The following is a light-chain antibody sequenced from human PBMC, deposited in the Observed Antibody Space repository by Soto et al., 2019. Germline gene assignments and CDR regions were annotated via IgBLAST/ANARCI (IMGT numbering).Light chain of an antibody. J-gene: IGKJ4*01. CDR3: QQCGNLPPT. V-gene: IGKV1-33*01. Sequence: DIQMTQSPSSLSASVGDRVTITCQASQDISNHLNWYQQTSGKAPKLLIYGAYNLETGVPSRFTGGQTGTHFPFTITSLQPEDFATYFCQQCGNLPPTFGGGTKVEI. CDR1: QDISNH. CDR2: GAY.